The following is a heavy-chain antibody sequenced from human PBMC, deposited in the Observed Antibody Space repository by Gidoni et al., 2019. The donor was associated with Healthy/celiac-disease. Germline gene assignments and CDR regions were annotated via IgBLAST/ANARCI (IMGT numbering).Heavy chain of an antibody. D-gene: IGHD3-16*01. CDR1: GFTFSSYS. V-gene: IGHV3-48*01. CDR2: ISSSSSTI. CDR3: ARVGVGMITFGGVTGD. J-gene: IGHJ4*02. Sequence: EVQLVESGGGLVQPGGSLRLSCAASGFTFSSYSMNWVRQAPGKGLEWVSYISSSSSTIYYADSVKGRFTISRDNAKNSLYLQMNSLRAEDTAVYYCARVGVGMITFGGVTGDWGQGTLVTVSS.